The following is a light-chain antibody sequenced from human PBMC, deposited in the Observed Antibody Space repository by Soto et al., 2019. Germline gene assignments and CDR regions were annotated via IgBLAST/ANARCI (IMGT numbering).Light chain of an antibody. J-gene: IGKJ4*01. V-gene: IGKV3-20*01. CDR2: GAS. CDR3: QQYGSSPLT. CDR1: QSVRSYY. Sequence: EIVLTQSPGTLSLSPGERATLSCRASQSVRSYYLAWYQQKPGQAPRLLIHGASSRAAAIPDRFSGSGSGTDFTLTISRLEPEDFAVYYCQQYGSSPLTFGGGTKVETK.